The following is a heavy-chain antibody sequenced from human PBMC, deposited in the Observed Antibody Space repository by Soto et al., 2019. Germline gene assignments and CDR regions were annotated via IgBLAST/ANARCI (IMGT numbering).Heavy chain of an antibody. Sequence: QVQLVQSGAEVKKPGASVKVSCKASGYTFTSYGISWVRQAPGQGLEWMGWISAYNGNTNHAQKLQGRVTMTTDTSTSTAYMELRSLRSDDTAVYYCASPRGGYCSSTSCFSDAFDIWGQGTMVTVSS. J-gene: IGHJ3*02. CDR1: GYTFTSYG. V-gene: IGHV1-18*01. CDR2: ISAYNGNT. D-gene: IGHD2-2*03. CDR3: ASPRGGYCSSTSCFSDAFDI.